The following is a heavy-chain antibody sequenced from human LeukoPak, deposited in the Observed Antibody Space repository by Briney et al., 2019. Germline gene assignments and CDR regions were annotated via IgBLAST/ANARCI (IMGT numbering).Heavy chain of an antibody. CDR2: IRSKAYGGTT. CDR3: TGGDGNDFDY. Sequence: GGSLRPSCTASGFTFGDYAMSWVRQAPGKGLEWVGFIRSKAYGGTTEYAASVKGRFTISRDDSKSIAYLQMNSLKTEDTAVYYCTGGDGNDFDYWGQGTLVTVSP. CDR1: GFTFGDYA. J-gene: IGHJ4*02. V-gene: IGHV3-49*04. D-gene: IGHD1-1*01.